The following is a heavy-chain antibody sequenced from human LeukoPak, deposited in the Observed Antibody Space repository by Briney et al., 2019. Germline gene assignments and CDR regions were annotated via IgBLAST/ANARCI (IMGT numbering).Heavy chain of an antibody. CDR1: GFSFSTYG. Sequence: GGSLRLSCAASGFSFSTYGMHWVRQAPGKGLEWVAVAYGDGSDQYYADSVKGRFTIFKDISRNTLSVQMNSLRAEDTAVYYCATGGGFYYDHWGQGTLVTVAS. D-gene: IGHD3-22*01. CDR2: AYGDGSDQ. J-gene: IGHJ4*02. CDR3: ATGGGFYYDH. V-gene: IGHV3-33*01.